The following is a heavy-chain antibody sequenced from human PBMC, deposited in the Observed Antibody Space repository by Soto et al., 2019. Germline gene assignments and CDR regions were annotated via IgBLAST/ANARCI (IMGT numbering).Heavy chain of an antibody. V-gene: IGHV3-21*01. D-gene: IGHD2-21*01. J-gene: IGHJ6*02. CDR1: GFVFSSYS. CDR2: ISASGSYT. CDR3: VREVIEVTNGMDV. Sequence: EVILVESGGGLVKPGGSLRLSCANSGFVFSSYSMNWVRQAPGKGLEWVSSISASGSYTFHADSVKGRFTISRDNANNLLYLQMSSLRADDTAVYYCVREVIEVTNGMDVWGQGTTVTVSS.